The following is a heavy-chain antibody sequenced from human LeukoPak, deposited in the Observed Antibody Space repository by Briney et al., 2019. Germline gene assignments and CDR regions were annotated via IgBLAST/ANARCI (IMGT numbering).Heavy chain of an antibody. V-gene: IGHV1-69*01. CDR2: IIPIFGTA. CDR3: ARGGGFGELLFH. CDR1: GGTFSSYA. Sequence: SVKVSCKASGGTFSSYAISWVRQAPGQGLEWMGGIIPIFGTANYAQKFQGRVAITADESTSTAYMELSSLRSEDTAVYYCARGGGFGELLFHWGQGTLVTVSS. J-gene: IGHJ4*02. D-gene: IGHD3-10*01.